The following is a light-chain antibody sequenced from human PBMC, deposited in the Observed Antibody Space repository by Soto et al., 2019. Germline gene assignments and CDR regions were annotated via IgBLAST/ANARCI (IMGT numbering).Light chain of an antibody. V-gene: IGKV3-11*01. J-gene: IGKJ5*01. CDR1: PSVRTS. Sequence: EVVLRQSPATLSLSPGERAPLSCRASPSVRTSLAWYQHKPGQAPRLVIYDASLRANGVPARFGGSGSGTDFTLTINSLEPEDLAVYYCQQRNVWPPITVGQGTRLEIK. CDR3: QQRNVWPPIT. CDR2: DAS.